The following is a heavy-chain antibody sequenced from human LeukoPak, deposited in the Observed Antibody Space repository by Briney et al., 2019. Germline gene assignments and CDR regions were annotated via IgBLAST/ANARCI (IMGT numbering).Heavy chain of an antibody. V-gene: IGHV1-8*03. CDR1: GYTFTSYD. Sequence: ASVKVSCKASGYTFTSYDINWVRQATGQGLEWMGWMNPNSGNTGYAQKFQGRVTITRNTSISTAYMELSSLRSEDTAVYYCARGLKKVTIFGVVTKLYYFDYWGQGTLVTVSS. CDR2: MNPNSGNT. CDR3: ARGLKKVTIFGVVTKLYYFDY. J-gene: IGHJ4*02. D-gene: IGHD3-3*01.